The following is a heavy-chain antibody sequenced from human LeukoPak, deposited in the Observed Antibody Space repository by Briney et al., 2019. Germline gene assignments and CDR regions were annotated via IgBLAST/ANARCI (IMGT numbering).Heavy chain of an antibody. CDR1: GGSISSYY. J-gene: IGHJ6*03. Sequence: KSSETLSLTCTVSGGSISSYYWSWIRQPPGKGLEWIGYIYYSGSTNYNPSLKSRVTISVDTSKNQFSLKLSSVTAADTAVYYCAVKDSSAVSPGYYYYMDVWGKGTTVIVSS. CDR3: AVKDSSAVSPGYYYYMDV. CDR2: IYYSGST. V-gene: IGHV4-59*01. D-gene: IGHD3-22*01.